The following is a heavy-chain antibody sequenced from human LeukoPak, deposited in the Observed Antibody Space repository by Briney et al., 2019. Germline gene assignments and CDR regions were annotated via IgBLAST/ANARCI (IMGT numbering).Heavy chain of an antibody. Sequence: EGSLRLSCAASGFTFSSYSMNWVRQAPGKGLEWVSSISSSSSYIYYADSVKGRFTISRDNAKNSLYLQMNSLRAEDTAVYYCARGVFASGWYPDNFDYWGQGTLVTVSS. CDR3: ARGVFASGWYPDNFDY. CDR1: GFTFSSYS. CDR2: ISSSSSYI. D-gene: IGHD6-19*01. V-gene: IGHV3-21*01. J-gene: IGHJ4*02.